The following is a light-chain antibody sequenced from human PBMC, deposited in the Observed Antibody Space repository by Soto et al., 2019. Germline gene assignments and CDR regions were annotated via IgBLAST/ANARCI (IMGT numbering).Light chain of an antibody. V-gene: IGKV3-20*01. Sequence: EVVLTQSPGILSLSPGERATLSCRASQSVSNNYVAWYQQKPGQAPRLLINAASSRATGIPDRFSGSGSGTDFTLTISRLEPEDFAVYYCQQYGTSRTVGQGTKVEIK. J-gene: IGKJ1*01. CDR3: QQYGTSRT. CDR2: AAS. CDR1: QSVSNNY.